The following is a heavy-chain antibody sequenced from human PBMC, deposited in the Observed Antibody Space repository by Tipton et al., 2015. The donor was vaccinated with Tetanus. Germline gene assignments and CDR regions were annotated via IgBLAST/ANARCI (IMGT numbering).Heavy chain of an antibody. D-gene: IGHD6-19*01. CDR3: ARDRAVPVQAYGTDV. Sequence: QLVQSGAEVKKPGASVKVSCKASGYTFTHYGISWVRQAPGQGLEWGGWISPFTGDTEYAQNLQDRLILTTDTSTATAYVEVRSLTSDDTAVYYCARDRAVPVQAYGTDVWGQGTSVTVSS. V-gene: IGHV1-18*01. J-gene: IGHJ6*02. CDR1: GYTFTHYG. CDR2: ISPFTGDT.